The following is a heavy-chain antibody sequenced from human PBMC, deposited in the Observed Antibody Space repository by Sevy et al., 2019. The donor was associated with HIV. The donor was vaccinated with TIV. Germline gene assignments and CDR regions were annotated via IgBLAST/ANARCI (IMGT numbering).Heavy chain of an antibody. D-gene: IGHD6-13*01. J-gene: IGHJ4*02. V-gene: IGHV3-23*01. CDR3: AKDAHSSSWYERDY. CDR1: GFTFSSYA. Sequence: GGSLRLSCAASGFTFSSYAMSWVRQAPGKGLEWVSAISGSGGSTYYADSVKGRFTISRDNSKNTLYLQMNSRRAEDTAVYYCAKDAHSSSWYERDYWGQGTLVTVSS. CDR2: ISGSGGST.